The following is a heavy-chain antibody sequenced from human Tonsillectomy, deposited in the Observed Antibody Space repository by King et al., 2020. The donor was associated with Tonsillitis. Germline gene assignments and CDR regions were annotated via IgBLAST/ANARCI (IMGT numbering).Heavy chain of an antibody. CDR1: GFTVTSNY. CDR2: IYRDGTT. V-gene: IGHV3-53*01. J-gene: IGHJ4*02. D-gene: IGHD2/OR15-2a*01. CDR3: ARNREYDF. Sequence: VQLVESGGDLIQPGGSLRLSCAASGFTVTSNYMSWVRQAPGKGLEWVSVIYRDGTTYYADSVKGRFTISRDKSKNTLFLKMNSLRAGDTAVYYCARNREYDFGGQGTLVIVPS.